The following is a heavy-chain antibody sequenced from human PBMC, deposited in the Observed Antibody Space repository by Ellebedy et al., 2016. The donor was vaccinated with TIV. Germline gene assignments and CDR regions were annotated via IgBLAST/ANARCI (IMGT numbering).Heavy chain of an antibody. J-gene: IGHJ4*02. Sequence: GESLKISXAASGFIFSNYGMSWVRQASGKGLEWVAGISGSADVTYYADSVKGRFTVSRDNAKNTLYLQMDSLRAEDTAVYYCARAGSYLSEAVFYWGQGTLVTVSS. CDR1: GFIFSNYG. V-gene: IGHV3-23*01. CDR3: ARAGSYLSEAVFY. D-gene: IGHD3-10*01. CDR2: ISGSADVT.